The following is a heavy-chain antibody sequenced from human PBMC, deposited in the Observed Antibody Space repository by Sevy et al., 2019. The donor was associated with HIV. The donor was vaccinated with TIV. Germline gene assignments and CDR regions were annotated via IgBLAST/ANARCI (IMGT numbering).Heavy chain of an antibody. D-gene: IGHD2-15*01. CDR3: ARHCSGRSCYSRGCWFDP. Sequence: SETLSLTCTVSGGSISSSSYYWGWIRQPPGKGLEWIGSIDYSGTTYYNPSIKSRVTISVDTSKNQFSLKLSSVTAAETTVYYCARHCSGRSCYSRGCWFDPWGQGTLVSVSS. CDR2: IDYSGTT. J-gene: IGHJ5*02. V-gene: IGHV4-39*01. CDR1: GGSISSSSYY.